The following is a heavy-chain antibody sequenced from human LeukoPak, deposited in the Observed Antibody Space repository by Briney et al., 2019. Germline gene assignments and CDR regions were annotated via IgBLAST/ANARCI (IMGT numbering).Heavy chain of an antibody. CDR1: GFTFSSYA. CDR3: AKLTVGARTTVTTGSFDY. J-gene: IGHJ4*02. D-gene: IGHD4-17*01. Sequence: PGGSLRLSCAASGFTFSSYARSWVRQAPGKGLEWVSTISDSGGSTYSADSVKGRFTISRDNSKNTLYLQMNSPRAEDTAVYYCAKLTVGARTTVTTGSFDYWGQGTLVTVSS. CDR2: ISDSGGST. V-gene: IGHV3-23*01.